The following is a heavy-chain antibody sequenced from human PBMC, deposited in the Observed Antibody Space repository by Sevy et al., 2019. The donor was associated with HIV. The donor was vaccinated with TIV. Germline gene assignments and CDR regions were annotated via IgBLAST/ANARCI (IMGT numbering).Heavy chain of an antibody. J-gene: IGHJ4*02. Sequence: ASVKVSCKVSGGSFSNSDVIWVRQAPGQGLEWMGRIIPRFGTANYAQRFQGRVTITADESTRTVFMALSRLRSEDTALFYCARVGGAREGYDYVGSSFIDHWGQGTLVTVSS. CDR3: ARVGGAREGYDYVGSSFIDH. D-gene: IGHD3-16*01. CDR1: GGSFSNSD. CDR2: IIPRFGTA. V-gene: IGHV1-69*13.